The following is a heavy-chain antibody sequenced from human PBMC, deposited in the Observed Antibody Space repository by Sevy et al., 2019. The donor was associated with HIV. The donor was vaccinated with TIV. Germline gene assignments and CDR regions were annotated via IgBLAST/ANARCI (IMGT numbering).Heavy chain of an antibody. CDR2: IFSGGST. D-gene: IGHD3-3*01. CDR3: ARGMILEGSWCGMDV. CDR1: GFTVSSNY. Sequence: GGSLRLSCAVSGFTVSSNYMTWVRQAPGKGLEWVSVIFSGGSTYYADSVKGRFTISRDNSRNTLSLQMNSLRAEDTAVYYCARGMILEGSWCGMDVWSQGTTVTVSS. V-gene: IGHV3-53*01. J-gene: IGHJ6*02.